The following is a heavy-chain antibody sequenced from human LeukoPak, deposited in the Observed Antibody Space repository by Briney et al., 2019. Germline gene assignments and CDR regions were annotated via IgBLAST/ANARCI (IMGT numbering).Heavy chain of an antibody. CDR2: INHSGST. CDR1: GGSFSGYY. J-gene: IGHJ3*02. V-gene: IGHV4-34*01. CDR3: ASPRLPYDYVWESYRRGTAFDI. Sequence: SETLSLTCAVYGGSFSGYYWSWIRQPPGKGLEWIGEINHSGSTNYNPSLKSRVTISVDTSKNQFSLKLSSVTAADTAVYYCASPRLPYDYVWESYRRGTAFDIWGQGTMVTVSS. D-gene: IGHD3-16*02.